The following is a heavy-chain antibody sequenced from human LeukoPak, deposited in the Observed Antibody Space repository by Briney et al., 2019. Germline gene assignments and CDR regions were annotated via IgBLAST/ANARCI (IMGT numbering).Heavy chain of an antibody. J-gene: IGHJ4*02. Sequence: PGRSLRLSCAASGFTFGSYAMHWVRQAPGKGLEWVAVISYDGSNKYYADSVKGRFTISRDNSKNTLYLQMNSLRAEDTAVYYCARAPQPYGDYPFDYWGQGTLVTVSS. CDR2: ISYDGSNK. CDR3: ARAPQPYGDYPFDY. V-gene: IGHV3-30-3*01. CDR1: GFTFGSYA. D-gene: IGHD4-17*01.